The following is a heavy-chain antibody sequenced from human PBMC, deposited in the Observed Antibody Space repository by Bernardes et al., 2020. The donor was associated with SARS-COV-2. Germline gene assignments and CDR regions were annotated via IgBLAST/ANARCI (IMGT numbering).Heavy chain of an antibody. D-gene: IGHD2-21*02. CDR1: GGSISSYY. CDR3: ARGRVTPWYFDL. J-gene: IGHJ2*01. Sequence: SDTLSLTCTVSGGSISSYYWSWIRQPPGKGLEWIGYIYYSGSTNYNPSLKSRVTISVDTSKNQFSLKLSSVTAADTAVYYCARGRVTPWYFDLWGRGTLVTVSS. V-gene: IGHV4-59*01. CDR2: IYYSGST.